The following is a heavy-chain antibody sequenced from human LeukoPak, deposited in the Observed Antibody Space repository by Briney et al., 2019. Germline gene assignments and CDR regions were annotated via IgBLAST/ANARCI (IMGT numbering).Heavy chain of an antibody. Sequence: GASVKVSCKASGGTFSSYAISWVRQAPGQGLEWMGWINPNSGGTNYAQKFQGRVTMTRDTSISTAYMELSRLRSDDTAVYYCARDGGSSRRTIDYWGQGTLVTVSS. V-gene: IGHV1-2*02. CDR2: INPNSGGT. J-gene: IGHJ4*02. CDR1: GGTFSSYA. CDR3: ARDGGSSRRTIDY. D-gene: IGHD6-19*01.